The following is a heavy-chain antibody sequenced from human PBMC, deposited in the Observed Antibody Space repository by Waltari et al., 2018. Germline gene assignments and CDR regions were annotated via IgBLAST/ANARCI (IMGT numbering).Heavy chain of an antibody. D-gene: IGHD3-3*01. J-gene: IGHJ6*02. CDR3: ARVLRFLEWPAMDV. CDR2: IWYDGSNK. V-gene: IGHV3-33*01. CDR1: GFTFSSYG. Sequence: QVQLVESGGGVVQPGRSLRLSCAASGFTFSSYGMHWVRQAPGKGLEWVAVIWYDGSNKYYADSVKGRFTISRDNSKNTLYRQMNSLRAEDTAVYYCARVLRFLEWPAMDVWGQGTTVTVSS.